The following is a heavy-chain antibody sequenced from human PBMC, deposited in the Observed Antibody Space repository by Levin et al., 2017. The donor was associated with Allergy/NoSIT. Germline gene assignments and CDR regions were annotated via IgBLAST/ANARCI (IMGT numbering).Heavy chain of an antibody. CDR2: IYPGDSDT. V-gene: IGHV5-51*01. Sequence: GESLKISCKGSGYSFTSYWIGWVRQMPGKGLEWMGIIYPGDSDTRYSPSFQGQVTISADKSISTAYLQWSSLKASDTAMYYCARHSHDILTGYYYDAFDIWGQGTMVTVSS. J-gene: IGHJ3*02. D-gene: IGHD3-9*01. CDR3: ARHSHDILTGYYYDAFDI. CDR1: GYSFTSYW.